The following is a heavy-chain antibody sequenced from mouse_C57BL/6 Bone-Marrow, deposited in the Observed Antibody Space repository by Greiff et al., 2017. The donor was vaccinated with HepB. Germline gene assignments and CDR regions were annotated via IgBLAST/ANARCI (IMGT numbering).Heavy chain of an antibody. Sequence: EVQLQQSGTVLARPGASVKMSCKTSGYTFTSYWMHWVKQRPGQGLEWIGAIYPGNSDTSYNQKFKGKAKLTAVTSASTAYMELSSLTNEDSAVYYCTPLFRGFDYWGQGTTLTVSS. CDR1: GYTFTSYW. CDR3: TPLFRGFDY. V-gene: IGHV1-5*01. J-gene: IGHJ2*01. CDR2: IYPGNSDT.